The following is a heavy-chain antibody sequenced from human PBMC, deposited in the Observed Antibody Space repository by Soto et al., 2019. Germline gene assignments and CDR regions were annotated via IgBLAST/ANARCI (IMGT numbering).Heavy chain of an antibody. Sequence: GSLRLSCAASGFTFSSYGMHWVRQAPGKGLEWVAVISYDGSNKYYADSVKGRFTISRDNAKNTLYLQMNSLRAEDMAVYYCARVDYDFWSGYYNTDYWGQGTLVTISS. V-gene: IGHV3-30*03. CDR1: GFTFSSYG. J-gene: IGHJ4*02. D-gene: IGHD3-3*01. CDR3: ARVDYDFWSGYYNTDY. CDR2: ISYDGSNK.